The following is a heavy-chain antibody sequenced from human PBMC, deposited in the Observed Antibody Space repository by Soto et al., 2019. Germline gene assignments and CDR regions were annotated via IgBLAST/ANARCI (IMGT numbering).Heavy chain of an antibody. Sequence: GESLKISCKGSGYSFTSYWIGWVRQMPGKGLEWMGIIYPGDSDTRYGPSFQGQVTISADKSISTAYLQWSSLKASDTAMYYCASHAPQWLNHYGMDVWGQGTTVTVSS. J-gene: IGHJ6*02. D-gene: IGHD6-19*01. CDR2: IYPGDSDT. CDR3: ASHAPQWLNHYGMDV. V-gene: IGHV5-51*01. CDR1: GYSFTSYW.